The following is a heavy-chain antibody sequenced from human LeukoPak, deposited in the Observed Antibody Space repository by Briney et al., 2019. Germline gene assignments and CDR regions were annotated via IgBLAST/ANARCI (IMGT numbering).Heavy chain of an antibody. J-gene: IGHJ4*02. V-gene: IGHV1-18*01. CDR3: ARGSAYYYGSGSSHDY. CDR2: ISAYNGNT. CDR1: GYTFTSYG. Sequence: ASVKVSCKVSGYTFTSYGISWVRQAPGQGLEWMGWISAYNGNTNYAQKLQGRVTMTTDTSTSTAYMELRSLRSDDTAVYYCARGSAYYYGSGSSHDYWGQGTLVTVSS. D-gene: IGHD3-10*01.